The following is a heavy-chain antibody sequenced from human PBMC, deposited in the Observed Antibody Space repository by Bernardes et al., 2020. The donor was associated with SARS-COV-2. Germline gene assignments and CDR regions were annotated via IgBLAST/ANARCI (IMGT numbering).Heavy chain of an antibody. CDR2: FYFSGGA. D-gene: IGHD6-13*01. V-gene: IGHV4-39*01. CDR3: ARGIWNIAAVTPGPIAN. J-gene: IGHJ4*02. Sequence: SETLSLTWTVSDDSFGNNSYYWDWIRQPPGRGLEWIGSFYFSGGAHYNPSLQGRLSISVDISKKQFSVRLTSVSAADTAVYFCARGIWNIAAVTPGPIANWGQGTLVTVSS. CDR1: DDSFGNNSYY.